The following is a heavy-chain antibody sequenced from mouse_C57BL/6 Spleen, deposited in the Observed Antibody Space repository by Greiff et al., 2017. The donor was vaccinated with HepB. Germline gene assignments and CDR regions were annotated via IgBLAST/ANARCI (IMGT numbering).Heavy chain of an antibody. Sequence: EVMLVESGPGMVKPSQSLSLTCTVTGYSITSGYDWHWIRHFPGNKLEWMGYISYSGSTNYNPSLKSRISITHDTSKNHFFLKLNSVTTEDTATYYCARDGDDYAYFDYWGQGTTLTVSS. D-gene: IGHD2-4*01. V-gene: IGHV3-1*01. CDR2: ISYSGST. CDR1: GYSITSGYD. CDR3: ARDGDDYAYFDY. J-gene: IGHJ2*01.